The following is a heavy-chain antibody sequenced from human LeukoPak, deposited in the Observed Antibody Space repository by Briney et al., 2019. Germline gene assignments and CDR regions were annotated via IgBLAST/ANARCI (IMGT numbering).Heavy chain of an antibody. V-gene: IGHV1-18*04. CDR1: GYTFTSYY. D-gene: IGHD6-19*01. J-gene: IGHJ4*02. Sequence: GASVKVSCKASGYTFTSYYMHWVRQAPGQGLEWMGWISAYNGNTNYAQKLQGRVTMTTDTSTSTAYMELRSLRSDDTAVYYCARDPIAVAGRALDYWGQGTLVTVSS. CDR2: ISAYNGNT. CDR3: ARDPIAVAGRALDY.